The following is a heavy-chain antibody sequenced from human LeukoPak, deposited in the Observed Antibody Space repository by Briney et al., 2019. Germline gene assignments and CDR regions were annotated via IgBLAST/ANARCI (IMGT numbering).Heavy chain of an antibody. D-gene: IGHD2-2*01. J-gene: IGHJ4*02. Sequence: PGGSLRLSCAASGFTFSSYGMHWVRQAPGKGLEWVAFIRYDGGNKYYADSVKGRFTISRDSSKSTLYLQMNSLRAEDTALYYCAKVGPRPLSSTSQALDYWGQGTLVTVSS. CDR2: IRYDGGNK. V-gene: IGHV3-30*02. CDR1: GFTFSSYG. CDR3: AKVGPRPLSSTSQALDY.